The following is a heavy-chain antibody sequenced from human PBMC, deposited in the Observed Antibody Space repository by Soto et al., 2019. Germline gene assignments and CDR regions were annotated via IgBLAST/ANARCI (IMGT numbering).Heavy chain of an antibody. CDR2: ISIRGEYR. CDR1: GFTFSSSG. Sequence: EGQLLQSGGGLVQPGESLRLSCAASGFTFSSSGMSWVRQAPGKGLEWVSSISIRGEYRYYADSVKGRFTISRDNSKNTLYLQMRSLTADDTALYYCAKHGGFDFWGQGTMVAVSS. CDR3: AKHGGFDF. V-gene: IGHV3-23*01. J-gene: IGHJ3*01. D-gene: IGHD4-17*01.